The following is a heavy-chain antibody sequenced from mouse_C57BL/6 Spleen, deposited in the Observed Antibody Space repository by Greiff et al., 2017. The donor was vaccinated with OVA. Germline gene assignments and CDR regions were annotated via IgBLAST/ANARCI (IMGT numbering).Heavy chain of an antibody. CDR2: IYPGSGST. CDR1: GYTFTSYW. J-gene: IGHJ2*01. CDR3: ARGGSSGHYFDY. V-gene: IGHV1-55*01. Sequence: VQLQQPGAELVKPGASVKMSCTASGYTFTSYWITWVKQRPGQGLEWIGDIYPGSGSTNYNEKFKSKATLTVDTSSSTAYMQLSSLTSEDSAVYYCARGGSSGHYFDYWGQGTTLTVSS. D-gene: IGHD3-2*02.